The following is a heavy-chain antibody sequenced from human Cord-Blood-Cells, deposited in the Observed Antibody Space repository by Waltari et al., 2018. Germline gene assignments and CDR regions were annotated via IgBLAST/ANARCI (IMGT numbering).Heavy chain of an antibody. Sequence: QVQLQELGPGLVKPSETLSLTCTVSGGSISSYYWSWIRQPPGKGLEWIGYIYYSGSTNYNPSLKSRVTISVDTSKNQFSLKLSSVTAADTAVYYCAREPPGIIAAAGNGAFDIWGQGTMVTVSS. D-gene: IGHD6-13*01. CDR1: GGSISSYY. CDR2: IYYSGST. V-gene: IGHV4-59*01. CDR3: AREPPGIIAAAGNGAFDI. J-gene: IGHJ3*02.